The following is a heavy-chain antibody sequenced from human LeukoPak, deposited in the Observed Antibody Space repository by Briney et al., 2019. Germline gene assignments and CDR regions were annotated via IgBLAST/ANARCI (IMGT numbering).Heavy chain of an antibody. CDR1: SGSFSGYY. CDR2: FNHNWGA. V-gene: IGHV4-34*01. J-gene: IGHJ4*02. Sequence: SETLSLTCAVYSGSFSGYYWTWFRQPPGKGLEWIGEFNHNWGAKYNPSLQSRVTISVDTSNNHLSLSLNSVTTADTAVYYCAASLWFGIYPEYWGQGSLVTVSS. D-gene: IGHD3-10*01. CDR3: AASLWFGIYPEY.